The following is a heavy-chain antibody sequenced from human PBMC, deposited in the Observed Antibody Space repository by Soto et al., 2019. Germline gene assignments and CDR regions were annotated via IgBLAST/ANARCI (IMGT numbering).Heavy chain of an antibody. J-gene: IGHJ6*02. V-gene: IGHV1-69*01. CDR1: GGTFSTYS. CDR2: SLPIFGTS. CDR3: ARGGRYPKSDFYCDMDV. D-gene: IGHD1-20*01. Sequence: QVQLVQSGAEVKKPGSSVKVSCKASGGTFSTYSISWVRQAPGQGLEWMGESLPIFGTSHYAQNFQGRVTITANESTSTVYMELSSLRSDDTAVYYCARGGRYPKSDFYCDMDVWGQGTTVTVSS.